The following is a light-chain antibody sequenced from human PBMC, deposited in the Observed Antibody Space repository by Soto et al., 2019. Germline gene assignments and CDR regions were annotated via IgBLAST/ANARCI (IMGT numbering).Light chain of an antibody. CDR1: QSVSSSY. J-gene: IGKJ1*01. CDR2: SAS. V-gene: IGKV3-20*01. Sequence: EIVLTQAPGALSLSPLARATVSCQASQSVSSSYLAWYQQKPGQAPRFLIYSASSRATGIPDRFSGSGSGTDFTLTISRLEPEDFAVYYCRQYGRSPTTFGQGTKVDIK. CDR3: RQYGRSPTT.